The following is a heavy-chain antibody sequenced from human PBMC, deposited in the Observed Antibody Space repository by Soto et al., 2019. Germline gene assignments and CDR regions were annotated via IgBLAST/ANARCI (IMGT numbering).Heavy chain of an antibody. CDR3: ARSAASGYVLPDY. D-gene: IGHD5-12*01. CDR2: IWYDGSNK. J-gene: IGHJ4*02. Sequence: ESGGGVVQPGRSLRLSCAASGFTFSSYGMHWVRQAPGKGLEWVAVIWYDGSNKYYADSVKGRFTISRDNSKNTLYLQMNSLRAEDTAVYYCARSAASGYVLPDYWGQGTLVTVSS. V-gene: IGHV3-33*01. CDR1: GFTFSSYG.